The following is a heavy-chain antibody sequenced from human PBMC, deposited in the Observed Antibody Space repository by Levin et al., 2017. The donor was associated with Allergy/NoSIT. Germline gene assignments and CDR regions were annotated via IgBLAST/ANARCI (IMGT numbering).Heavy chain of an antibody. CDR3: ARDLERYSFETLDY. V-gene: IGHV1-18*01. J-gene: IGHJ4*02. CDR2: ISAYNGNT. CDR1: GYTFTSYG. Sequence: HGESLKISCKASGYTFTSYGISWVRQAPGQGLEWMGWISAYNGNTNYAQKLQGRVTMTTDTSTSTAYMELRSLRSDDTAVYYCARDLERYSFETLDYWGQGTLVTVSS. D-gene: IGHD5-18*01.